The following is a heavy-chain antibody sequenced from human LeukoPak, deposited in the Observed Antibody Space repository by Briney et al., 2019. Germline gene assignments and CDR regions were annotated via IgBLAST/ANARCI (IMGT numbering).Heavy chain of an antibody. CDR3: ATSDFWSGYSFDY. V-gene: IGHV4-59*01. J-gene: IGHJ4*02. D-gene: IGHD3-3*01. Sequence: SETLSLTCTVSGGSISSYYWSWLRQPPGKALEWIGYIYYSGSTNYNPSLKSRVTISVDTSKNQFSLKLSSVTAADTAVYYCATSDFWSGYSFDYWGQGTLVTVSS. CDR2: IYYSGST. CDR1: GGSISSYY.